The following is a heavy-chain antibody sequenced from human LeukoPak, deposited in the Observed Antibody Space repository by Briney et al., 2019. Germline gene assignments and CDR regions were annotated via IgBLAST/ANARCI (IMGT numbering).Heavy chain of an antibody. CDR3: AKDGDGYNSVAWETQGPQTYFDY. CDR1: GFTVSSNY. V-gene: IGHV3-23*01. J-gene: IGHJ4*02. Sequence: GGSLRLSCAASGFTVSSNYMSWVRQAPGKGLEWVSAISGSGGSTYYADSVKGRFTISRDNSKNTLYLQMNSLRAEDTAVYYCAKDGDGYNSVAWETQGPQTYFDYWGQGTLVTVSS. CDR2: ISGSGGST. D-gene: IGHD5-24*01.